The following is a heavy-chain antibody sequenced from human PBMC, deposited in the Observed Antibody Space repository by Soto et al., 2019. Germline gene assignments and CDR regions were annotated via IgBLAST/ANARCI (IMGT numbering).Heavy chain of an antibody. J-gene: IGHJ6*02. CDR3: AKSWSHYYYGMDV. Sequence: GGSLRLPCAASGLTFISYAVSWIRQAPGKGLEWVSAISGSGGSTYYADSVKGRFTISRDNSKNTLYLQMNSLRAEDTAVYYCAKSWSHYYYGMDVWCHGTTVTVSS. D-gene: IGHD2-15*01. CDR1: GLTFISYA. CDR2: ISGSGGST. V-gene: IGHV3-23*01.